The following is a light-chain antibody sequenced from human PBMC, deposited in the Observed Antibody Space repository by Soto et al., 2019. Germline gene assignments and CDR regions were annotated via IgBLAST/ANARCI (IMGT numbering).Light chain of an antibody. CDR2: EVS. V-gene: IGLV2-8*01. CDR1: SSDVGRYVY. Sequence: QSVLTQPPSASGSPGQSVTISCTGTSSDVGRYVYVSWYQQHPGKAPKLMISEVSKRPSGVPDRFSGSKSGNTASLTVSGLQAEEEADYYCSAYAGIDNFYVFGSETKV. J-gene: IGLJ1*01. CDR3: SAYAGIDNFYV.